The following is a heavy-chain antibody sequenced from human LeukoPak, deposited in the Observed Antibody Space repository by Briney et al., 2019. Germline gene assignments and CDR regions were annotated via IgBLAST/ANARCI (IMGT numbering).Heavy chain of an antibody. J-gene: IGHJ4*02. D-gene: IGHD2-8*01. Sequence: GGSLRLSCGVSGFTFSTYWMGWVRQAPGKGLEWVANINTDGSEKSYVDSLKGRFTISRDNAKNSLYLEMNSLRAEDTAVYYCARDRGYCTNGVCYTVFEYWGQGTPVTVSS. V-gene: IGHV3-7*01. CDR2: INTDGSEK. CDR3: ARDRGYCTNGVCYTVFEY. CDR1: GFTFSTYW.